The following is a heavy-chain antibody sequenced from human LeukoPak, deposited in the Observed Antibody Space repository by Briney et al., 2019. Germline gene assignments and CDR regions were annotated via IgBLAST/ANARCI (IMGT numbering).Heavy chain of an antibody. CDR3: ARDLSVYYYYYFDF. CDR2: ISHDGTT. J-gene: IGHJ4*02. V-gene: IGHV4-38-2*02. Sequence: SETLSLTCTVSDYSIGSGYSWGWIRQPPGKGLEWIATISHDGTTFYNPSLKSRVTMTLDTSRNQFSPRLSSVTAADTAVYYCARDLSVYYYYYFDFWGQGTLVTVSS. D-gene: IGHD3-22*01. CDR1: DYSIGSGYS.